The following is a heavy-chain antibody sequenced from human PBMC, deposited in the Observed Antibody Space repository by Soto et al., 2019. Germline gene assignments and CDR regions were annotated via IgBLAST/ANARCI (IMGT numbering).Heavy chain of an antibody. CDR3: AKAAGYRNTYYGX. Sequence: GGSLRLSCAASGFTFSNYAMTWVRQAPGKGLEWVSSIACSGASTYYADSVKGRFTISRDNSKNALYVQMNSRGAEDTAVYYCAKAAGYRNTYYGXWSQGSLATVSS. D-gene: IGHD6-13*01. CDR1: GFTFSNYA. V-gene: IGHV3-23*01. CDR2: IACSGAST. J-gene: IGHJ4*02.